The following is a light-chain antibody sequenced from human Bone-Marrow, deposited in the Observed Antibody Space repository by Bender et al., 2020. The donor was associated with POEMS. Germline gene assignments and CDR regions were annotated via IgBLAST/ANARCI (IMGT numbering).Light chain of an antibody. CDR2: EGT. V-gene: IGLV2-23*01. CDR1: SSNFGSYSL. Sequence: QSALTQPASVSGSPGQSITISCTGTSSNFGSYSLVSWYQQLPGKAPKLIIYEGTERPSGISNRFSDSKSDNRASLTISGLQTEDEGDYYCCSFAGLGVFGTGTKVTVL. J-gene: IGLJ1*01. CDR3: CSFAGLGV.